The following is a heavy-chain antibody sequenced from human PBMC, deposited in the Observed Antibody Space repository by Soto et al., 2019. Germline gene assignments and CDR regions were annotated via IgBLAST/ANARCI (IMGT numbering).Heavy chain of an antibody. D-gene: IGHD2-21*02. CDR3: ARGHEFGDNSGAFDV. CDR2: ILPFFGTA. Sequence: QVQLVQSGAEVKKPGSSVKVSCQASGGSFRRESINWVRQAPGQGPEWMGNILPFFGTADYAQKFQGRVTLTADVHTTTVYMELHSLRFEDTAVYYGARGHEFGDNSGAFDVWGQGTMVIVSS. V-gene: IGHV1-69*15. J-gene: IGHJ3*01. CDR1: GGSFRRES.